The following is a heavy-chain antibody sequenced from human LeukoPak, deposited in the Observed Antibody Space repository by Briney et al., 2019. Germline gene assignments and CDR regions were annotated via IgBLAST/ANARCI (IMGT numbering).Heavy chain of an antibody. CDR1: GGPISSYH. V-gene: IGHV4-4*07. CDR3: ARVGDYALKD. J-gene: IGHJ4*02. CDR2: IYTSGST. Sequence: SETLSLTCTVSGGPISSYHWSWIRQPAGKGLEWIGRIYTSGSTNYNPSLKSRVTMSVDTSKNQFSLKLNSVTAADTAVYYCARVGDYALKDWGQGTLVTVSS. D-gene: IGHD3-16*01.